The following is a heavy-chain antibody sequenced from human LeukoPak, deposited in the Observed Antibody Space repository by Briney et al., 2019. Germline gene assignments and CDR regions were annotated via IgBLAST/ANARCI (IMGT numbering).Heavy chain of an antibody. Sequence: GGTLRLSCAASGFTFTSYSISWGPQAPEERLERVADIKQDGSEKFYVDSLKGRFTISRDHAKNSLYLQMDSLRAEDTAVYYCARDGGDYGSGSYYAYWGQGNLVTVSS. CDR2: IKQDGSEK. D-gene: IGHD3-10*01. CDR1: GFTFTSYS. J-gene: IGHJ4*02. CDR3: ARDGGDYGSGSYYAY. V-gene: IGHV3-7*01.